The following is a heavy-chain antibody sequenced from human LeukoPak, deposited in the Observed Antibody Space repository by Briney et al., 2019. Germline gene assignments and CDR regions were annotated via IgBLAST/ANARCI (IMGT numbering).Heavy chain of an antibody. CDR1: GGSFSGYY. D-gene: IGHD2-2*01. Sequence: PSETLSLTCAVYGGSFSGYYWSWIRQPPGKGLEWIGYIYYSGSTNYNPSLKSRVTISVDTSKNQFSLKLSSVTAADTAVYYCARELVPAATIDYWGQGTLVTVSS. J-gene: IGHJ4*02. V-gene: IGHV4-59*12. CDR3: ARELVPAATIDY. CDR2: IYYSGST.